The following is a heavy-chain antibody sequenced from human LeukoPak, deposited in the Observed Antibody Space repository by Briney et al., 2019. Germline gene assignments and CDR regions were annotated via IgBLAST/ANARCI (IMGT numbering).Heavy chain of an antibody. J-gene: IGHJ6*03. CDR1: GYSISSGYY. CDR2: ISGSGGST. Sequence: ETLSLTCTVSGYSISSGYYWGWIRQPPGKGLEWVSAISGSGGSTYYADSVKGRFTISRDNSKNTLYLQMNSLRAEDTAVYYCAKRSTGYCSGGSCSKDYYYYMDVWGKGTTVTISS. CDR3: AKRSTGYCSGGSCSKDYYYYMDV. D-gene: IGHD2-15*01. V-gene: IGHV3-23*01.